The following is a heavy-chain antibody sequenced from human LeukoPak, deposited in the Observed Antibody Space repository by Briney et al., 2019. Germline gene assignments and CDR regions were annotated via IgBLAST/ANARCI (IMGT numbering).Heavy chain of an antibody. CDR3: ASMGKGPYDFWSGYYGFWFDP. CDR2: IYYSGST. V-gene: IGHV4-59*01. Sequence: SETLSLTCTVSGGSISSYYWSWIRQTPGKGLERIGYIYYSGSTNYNPSLKSRVTISVDTSKNQFSLKLSSVTAADTAVYYCASMGKGPYDFWSGYYGFWFDPWGQGTLVTVSS. CDR1: GGSISSYY. D-gene: IGHD3-3*01. J-gene: IGHJ5*02.